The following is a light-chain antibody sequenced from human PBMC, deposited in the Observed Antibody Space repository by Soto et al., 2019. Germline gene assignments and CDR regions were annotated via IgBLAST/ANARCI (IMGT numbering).Light chain of an antibody. V-gene: IGKV1-6*01. CDR1: QGIRND. J-gene: IGKJ2*01. Sequence: AIQMTQSPSSLSASVGDRVTITCRASQGIRNDLGWYQQKPGKAPKLLIYAASSLQSGVPSRFSGSGSGTDFTLTISSLQHEDFATYYCLQDYNYPYSFGQVTKLEIK. CDR2: AAS. CDR3: LQDYNYPYS.